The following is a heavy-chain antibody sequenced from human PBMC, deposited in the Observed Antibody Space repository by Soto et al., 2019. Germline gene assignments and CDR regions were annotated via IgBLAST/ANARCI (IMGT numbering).Heavy chain of an antibody. CDR2: MNSDGSII. J-gene: IGHJ4*02. CDR1: GYTFRNHW. Sequence: GGSLRLSCAVAGYTFRNHWMHWVRQAPGKGPEWVSRMNSDGSIINYKDSVKGRFTVSRDNAKNTLYLQMNSLRVEDTAVYYCATAEVDYWGPGTLVTVSS. V-gene: IGHV3-74*01. CDR3: ATAEVDY.